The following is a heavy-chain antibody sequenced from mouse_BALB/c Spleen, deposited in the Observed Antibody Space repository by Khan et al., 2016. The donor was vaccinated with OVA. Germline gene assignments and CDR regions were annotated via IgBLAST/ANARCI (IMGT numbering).Heavy chain of an antibody. J-gene: IGHJ4*01. CDR3: AKPPSMTLYAMDY. CDR1: GFSLTTYG. CDR2: IWGDGST. Sequence: QVQLKESGPGLVAPSQSLSITCTVSGFSLTTYGVTWVRQPPGKSLEWLGVIWGDGSTNYHSALISRLSISKDDSKSQVFLKLNSLQTDDTATYXCAKPPSMTLYAMDYWGQGTSVTVSS. D-gene: IGHD2-3*01. V-gene: IGHV2-3*01.